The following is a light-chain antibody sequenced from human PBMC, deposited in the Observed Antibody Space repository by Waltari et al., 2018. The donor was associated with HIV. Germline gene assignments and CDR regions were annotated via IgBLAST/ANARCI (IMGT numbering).Light chain of an antibody. CDR3: QAWDSNTVV. Sequence: SYELTQPPSVSVSPGQTASITCPGDRLGEKYACWYNQKPGQSPVLVIYYESRRPSGIPERFSGSNSGNTATLTISGTQAMDEADYYCQAWDSNTVVFGGGTKLTVL. J-gene: IGLJ2*01. CDR1: RLGEKY. V-gene: IGLV3-1*01. CDR2: YES.